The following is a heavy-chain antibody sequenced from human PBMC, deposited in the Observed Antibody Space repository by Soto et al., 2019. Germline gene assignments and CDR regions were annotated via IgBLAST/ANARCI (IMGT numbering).Heavy chain of an antibody. V-gene: IGHV4-59*01. CDR2: IYYSGST. J-gene: IGHJ6*02. CDR1: GGSISSYY. Sequence: LSLTCTVSGGSISSYYWSWIRQPPGKGLEWIGYIYYSGSTNYNPSLKSRVTISVDTSKNQFPLKLSSVTAADTAVYYCAREGSYKNYYYYGMDVWGQGTTVTVSS. CDR3: AREGSYKNYYYYGMDV. D-gene: IGHD2-15*01.